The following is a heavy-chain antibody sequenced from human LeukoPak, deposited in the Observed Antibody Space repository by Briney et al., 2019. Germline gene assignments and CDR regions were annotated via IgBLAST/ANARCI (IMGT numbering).Heavy chain of an antibody. CDR2: IIPIFDTA. V-gene: IGHV1-69*13. J-gene: IGHJ6*02. CDR1: VGTFSSYS. CDR3: ARISLGAIWGYYYGMDV. D-gene: IGHD1-26*01. Sequence: SVKVSCKASVGTFSSYSISWVRQAPGQGLEWMGGIIPIFDTADYAQKFQGRVTITADESTSTAYMELSSLRSEDTAVFYCARISLGAIWGYYYGMDVWGQGTTVTVSS.